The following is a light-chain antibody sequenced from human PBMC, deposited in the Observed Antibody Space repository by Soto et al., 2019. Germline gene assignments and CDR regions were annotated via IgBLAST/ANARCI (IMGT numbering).Light chain of an antibody. CDR2: KAS. V-gene: IGKV1-9*01. CDR3: QHYNSYSEA. J-gene: IGKJ1*01. CDR1: QGISSY. Sequence: DIQLTQSPSFLSASVGDRVTITCRASQGISSYLAWYQQKPGKAPKLLIYKASTLKSGVPSRFSGSGSGTEFTLTSSSLQPDDFATYYCQHYNSYSEAFGQGTKVELK.